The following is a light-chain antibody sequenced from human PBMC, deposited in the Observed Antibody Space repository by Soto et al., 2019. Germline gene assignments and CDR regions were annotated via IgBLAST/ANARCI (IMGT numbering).Light chain of an antibody. J-gene: IGKJ1*01. V-gene: IGKV3-20*01. CDR3: QQYGRSPRT. Sequence: EIVLTQSPGTLSFSPGERATLSCRASQSVSSSYLAWYQQKPGQAPRPLIYGASSRATGIPDRFSGSGSGTDFTLNISTLEPEDFAVYYCQQYGRSPRTFGQGTKVDI. CDR2: GAS. CDR1: QSVSSSY.